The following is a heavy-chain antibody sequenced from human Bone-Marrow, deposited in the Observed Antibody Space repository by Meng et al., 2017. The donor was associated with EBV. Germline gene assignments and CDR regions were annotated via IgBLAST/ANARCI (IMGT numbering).Heavy chain of an antibody. V-gene: IGHV4-59*01. CDR3: ARGTLYYFDY. D-gene: IGHD1-7*01. CDR2: IYYSGST. Sequence: VQLQESGPGLVNPSDALSLTCIVSGGSISSYYWSWIRQPPGKGLEWIGYIYYSGSTNYNPSLKSRVTISVDTSKNQFSLKLSSVTAADTVVYYCARGTLYYFDYWGQGTLVTVSS. CDR1: GGSISSYY. J-gene: IGHJ4*02.